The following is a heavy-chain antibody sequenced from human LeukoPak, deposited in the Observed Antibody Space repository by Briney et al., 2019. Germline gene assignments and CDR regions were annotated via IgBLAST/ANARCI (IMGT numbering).Heavy chain of an antibody. CDR1: ESIFSDFD. J-gene: IGHJ4*02. D-gene: IGHD3-3*01. Sequence: PGGSLRLSCAASESIFSDFDMSWVRQAPGKGLEWVSDIKSSGSSTYYADSVRGRFTISRDNSKNTLYLQMNSLTAADTAVYYCASHYDFWSGHEYWGQGTLVTVSS. CDR3: ASHYDFWSGHEY. V-gene: IGHV3-23*01. CDR2: IKSSGSST.